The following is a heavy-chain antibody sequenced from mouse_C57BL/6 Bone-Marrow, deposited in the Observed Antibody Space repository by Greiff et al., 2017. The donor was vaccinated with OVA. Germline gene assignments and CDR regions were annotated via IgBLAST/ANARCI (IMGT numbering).Heavy chain of an antibody. V-gene: IGHV1-69*01. CDR2: IDPSDSYT. Sequence: VKLQQPGAELVMPGASVKLSCKASGYTFTSYWMHWVKQRPGQGLEWIGEIDPSDSYTNYNQKFKGKSTLTVDKSSSTAYMQLSSLTSEDSAVYYCARWDYYGSSLDYWGQGTTLTVSS. J-gene: IGHJ2*01. CDR1: GYTFTSYW. D-gene: IGHD1-1*01. CDR3: ARWDYYGSSLDY.